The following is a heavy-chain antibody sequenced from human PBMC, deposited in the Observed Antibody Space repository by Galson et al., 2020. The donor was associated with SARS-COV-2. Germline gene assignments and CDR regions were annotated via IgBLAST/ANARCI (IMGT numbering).Heavy chain of an antibody. J-gene: IGHJ4*02. CDR2: INTGNGDT. CDR3: TRGECGGCYLSDY. D-gene: IGHD2-21*02. V-gene: IGHV1-3*04. CDR1: GYTFTNYG. Sequence: ASVKVSCKASGYTFTNYGIHWVRQAPGQRLEWMGLINTGNGDTTYSQNFQDRVTISSDTSANTAYMELSSLSSEDTAVYYCTRGECGGCYLSDYWGQGTLVTVSS.